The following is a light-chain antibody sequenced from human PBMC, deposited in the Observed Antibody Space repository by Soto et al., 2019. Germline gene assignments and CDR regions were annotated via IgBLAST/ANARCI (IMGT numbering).Light chain of an antibody. Sequence: IVMTQSPATLPVSPGERATLSCRASQSVSSNLAWYQQKPGQAPRLLIYAASTRATGIPARFSGSGSGTEFTLTISSLQSEDFAVYYCQQYNDWPPLTFGQGTRLEIK. CDR1: QSVSSN. CDR3: QQYNDWPPLT. J-gene: IGKJ5*01. CDR2: AAS. V-gene: IGKV3-15*01.